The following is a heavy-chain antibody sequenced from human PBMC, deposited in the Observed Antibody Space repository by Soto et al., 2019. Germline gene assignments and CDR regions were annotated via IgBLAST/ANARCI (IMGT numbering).Heavy chain of an antibody. Sequence: SETLSLTCTVSGGSIRSYYWSWIRQPPGKGLEWIGYIYNSGSTNYNPSLKSRVTISVDNSKNTLYLQMNSLRAEDTAVYYCAKGRYFDWFSFDYWGQGTLVTVSS. CDR2: IYNSGST. D-gene: IGHD3-9*01. V-gene: IGHV4-59*12. CDR1: GGSIRSYY. J-gene: IGHJ4*02. CDR3: AKGRYFDWFSFDY.